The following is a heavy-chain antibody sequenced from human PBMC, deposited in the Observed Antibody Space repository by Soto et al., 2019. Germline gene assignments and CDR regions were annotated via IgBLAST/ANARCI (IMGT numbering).Heavy chain of an antibody. CDR1: GFTFSSYW. D-gene: IGHD6-13*01. J-gene: IGHJ6*03. CDR3: ARERVAAAGLPLYYYYYMDV. CDR2: IKQDGSEK. V-gene: IGHV3-7*01. Sequence: GGSLRLSCAASGFTFSSYWMSWVRQAPGKGLEWVANIKQDGSEKYYVDSVKGRFTISRDNAKNSLYLQMNSLRAEDTVVYYCARERVAAAGLPLYYYYYMDVWGKGTTVTVSS.